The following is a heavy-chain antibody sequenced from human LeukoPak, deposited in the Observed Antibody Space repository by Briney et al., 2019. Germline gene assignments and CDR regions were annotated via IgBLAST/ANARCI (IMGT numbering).Heavy chain of an antibody. CDR1: GFTFSSYA. D-gene: IGHD2-2*01. CDR3: AKGSSTSS. CDR2: ISGSGSST. J-gene: IGHJ4*02. V-gene: IGHV3-23*01. Sequence: GGSLRLSCVATGFTFSSYAMNWVRQAPGKGLEWVSAISGSGSSTYYADSVNGRFTISRDNSKNTLDLQMNSLRAEDTAVYYCAKGSSTSSWGQGTLVTVSS.